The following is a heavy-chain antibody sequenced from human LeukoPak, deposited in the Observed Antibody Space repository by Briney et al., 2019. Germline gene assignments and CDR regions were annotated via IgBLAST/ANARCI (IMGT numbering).Heavy chain of an antibody. V-gene: IGHV3-30*18. D-gene: IGHD5-18*01. J-gene: IGHJ5*02. CDR1: GFTFSSYG. CDR2: ISYDGSNK. CDR3: AKERGPRGYSYGLTP. Sequence: GGSLRLSCAASGFTFSSYGMHWVRQAPGKGLEGVGVISYDGSNKYYAGSVKGRFTISRDNSKNTLYLQMNSLRAEDTAVYYCAKERGPRGYSYGLTPWGQGTLVTVSS.